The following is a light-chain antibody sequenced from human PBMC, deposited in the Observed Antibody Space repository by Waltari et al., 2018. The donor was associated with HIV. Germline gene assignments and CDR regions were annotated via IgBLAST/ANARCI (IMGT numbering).Light chain of an antibody. CDR3: NSRDSSGNHVI. Sequence: SSELTQDPAVSVALGQTVRITCQGDSLRSYYASWYQQKPGQAPLLVMYDDNNRPSGIPDRFSGSSSDNAASLNITGAQAEDEADYYCNSRDSSGNHVIFGGGTKLTVL. CDR1: SLRSYY. V-gene: IGLV3-19*01. CDR2: DDN. J-gene: IGLJ2*01.